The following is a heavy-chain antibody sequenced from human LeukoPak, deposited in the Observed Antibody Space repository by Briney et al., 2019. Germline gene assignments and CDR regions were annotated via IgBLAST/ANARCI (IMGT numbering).Heavy chain of an antibody. CDR1: GYTFTGYY. CDR3: ARTVGATTNDAFDI. Sequence: ASVKVSCRASGYTFTGYYMHWVRQAPGQGLEWMGWINPNSGGTNYAQKFQGRVTITRNTSISTAYMELSSLGSEDTAVYYCARTVGATTNDAFDIWGQGTMVTVSS. V-gene: IGHV1-2*02. J-gene: IGHJ3*02. D-gene: IGHD1-26*01. CDR2: INPNSGGT.